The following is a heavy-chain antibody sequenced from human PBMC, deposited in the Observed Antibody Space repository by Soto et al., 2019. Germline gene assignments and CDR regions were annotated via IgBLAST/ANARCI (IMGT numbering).Heavy chain of an antibody. CDR1: GGSISSGGYY. CDR3: AKVGRGVVPAANFDY. J-gene: IGHJ4*02. V-gene: IGHV4-31*03. Sequence: SETLSLTCTVSGGSISSGGYYWSWIRQHPGKGLEWIGYIYYSGSTYYNPSLKSRVTISVDTSKNQFSLKLSSVTAADTAVYYCAKVGRGVVPAANFDYWGQGTLVTVSS. D-gene: IGHD2-2*01. CDR2: IYYSGST.